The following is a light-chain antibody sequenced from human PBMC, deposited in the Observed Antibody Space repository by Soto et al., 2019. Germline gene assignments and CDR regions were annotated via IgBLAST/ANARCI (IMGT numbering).Light chain of an antibody. J-gene: IGKJ2*01. CDR2: WAS. V-gene: IGKV4-1*01. Sequence: DIVMTQSPDSLAVSLGERATINCKSSQSVLYSSNNQNYLAWYQQKPGQPPKLLIYWASTRESGVPDRFSVSGSGTAFTLTISSFQAEAGAVYYCQQYYNLPYTFGQGTKLEIK. CDR1: QSVLYSSNNQNY. CDR3: QQYYNLPYT.